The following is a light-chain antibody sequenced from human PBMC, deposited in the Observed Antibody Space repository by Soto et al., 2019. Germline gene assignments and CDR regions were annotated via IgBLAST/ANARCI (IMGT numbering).Light chain of an antibody. Sequence: PASRSLWPPESSTLSCRASQSVSSSYLAWYQQKPGQAPRLLIYGVYSRAAGIPDRFSGSWSGTDSYLIVLRLEPEDFAVYYCQQHDTSLRPFARGTKVDI. CDR1: QSVSSSY. CDR3: QQHDTSLRP. CDR2: GVY. J-gene: IGKJ1*01. V-gene: IGKV3-20*01.